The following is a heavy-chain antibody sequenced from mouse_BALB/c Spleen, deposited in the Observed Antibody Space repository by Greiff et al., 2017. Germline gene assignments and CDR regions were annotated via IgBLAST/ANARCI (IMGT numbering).Heavy chain of an antibody. CDR3: SRSYGEDLYAMDD. D-gene: IGHD1-1*02. J-gene: IGHJ4*01. Sequence: QVQLQQSGAELVKPGASVKMSCKASGYTFTSYWINWVKQRPGQGLEWIGDIYPGRGITNYNEKFKSKATLTLDTSSSTAYMQLSGLTSEDSAVYYGSRSYGEDLYAMDDWGQGTSVTVSS. CDR1: GYTFTSYW. V-gene: IGHV1-55*01. CDR2: IYPGRGIT.